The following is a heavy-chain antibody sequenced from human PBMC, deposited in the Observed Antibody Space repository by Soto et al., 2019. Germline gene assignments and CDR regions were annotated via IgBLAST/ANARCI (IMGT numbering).Heavy chain of an antibody. V-gene: IGHV1-24*01. J-gene: IGHJ4*02. CDR3: ATCMDLAFYLDY. CDR2: FDPEDGET. CDR1: GYTLTELS. D-gene: IGHD2-8*01. Sequence: ASVKVSCKVSGYTLTELSMHWGRQAPGKGLEWMRGFDPEDGETIYAQKFQGRVTMTEDTSTDTAYMELSSLRSDDTAVYYCATCMDLAFYLDYWGQGALVTGSS.